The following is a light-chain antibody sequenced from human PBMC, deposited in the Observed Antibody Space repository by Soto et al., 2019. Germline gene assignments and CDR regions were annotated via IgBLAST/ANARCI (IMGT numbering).Light chain of an antibody. CDR3: QQYNNWSLT. V-gene: IGKV1-12*01. J-gene: IGKJ1*01. CDR1: QGISSW. Sequence: DIQITQSPSSVSASVGDRVTITCRASQGISSWLAWYRQKPGKAPKILIYHASSLETGVPSRFSGSGSGTEFTLTISSLQSEDIAVYYCQQYNNWSLTFGQGTKVDIK. CDR2: HAS.